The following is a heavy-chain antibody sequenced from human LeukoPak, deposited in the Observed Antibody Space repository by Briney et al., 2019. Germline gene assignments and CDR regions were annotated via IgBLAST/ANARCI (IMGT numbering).Heavy chain of an antibody. CDR3: ARIKGYGSGRANWFDP. D-gene: IGHD3-10*01. J-gene: IGHJ5*02. CDR2: INPNSGGT. CDR1: GSTFTRSV. V-gene: IGHV1-2*02. Sequence: GASVKVSCNAFGSTFTRSVIPGGRQAPGQGLEWMGWINPNSGGTNYAQKFQGRVTMTRDTSISTAYMEVSRLRSDDTAVYYCARIKGYGSGRANWFDPWGQGTLVTVSS.